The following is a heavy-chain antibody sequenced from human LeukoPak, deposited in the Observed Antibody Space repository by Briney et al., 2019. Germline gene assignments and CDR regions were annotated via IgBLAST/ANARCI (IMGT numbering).Heavy chain of an antibody. CDR3: ARGPWTEYFQY. CDR1: GGSFSGYY. V-gene: IGHV4-34*01. CDR2: INHSGST. J-gene: IGHJ1*01. Sequence: SETLSLTCAVYGGSFSGYYWSWIRQPPGKGLEWIGEINHSGSTNYNPSLKSRVTISVDTSKNQFSLKLSSVTTADTAVYYCARGPWTEYFQYWGQGTLVTVSS.